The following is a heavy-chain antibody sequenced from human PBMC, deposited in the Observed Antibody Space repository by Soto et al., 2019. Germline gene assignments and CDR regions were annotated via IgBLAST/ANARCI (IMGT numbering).Heavy chain of an antibody. CDR1: GGSISSSSYY. V-gene: IGHV4-39*01. Sequence: QLQLQESGPGLVKPSETLSLTCTVSGGSISSSSYYWGWIRQPPGNGLEWIGSIYYSGSTYYHPSLKSRVTISVDTSKNQCSLKLSSVTAADTAVYYCAKSRPYYYYGMDVWGQGTTVTVSS. CDR2: IYYSGST. J-gene: IGHJ6*02. CDR3: AKSRPYYYYGMDV.